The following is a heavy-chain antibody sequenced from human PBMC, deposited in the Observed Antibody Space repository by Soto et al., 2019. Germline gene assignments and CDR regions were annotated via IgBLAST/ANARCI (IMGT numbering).Heavy chain of an antibody. Sequence: GGSLRLSCAASGFTSSDHYMSWLRQAPGKGLEWVSYISSSGSTIYYADSVKGRFTISRDNAKNSLYLQMNSLRAEDTAVYYCASPYAISFHYWGQGALVTVSS. CDR1: GFTSSDHY. D-gene: IGHD2-8*01. CDR2: ISSSGSTI. V-gene: IGHV3-11*01. J-gene: IGHJ4*02. CDR3: ASPYAISFHY.